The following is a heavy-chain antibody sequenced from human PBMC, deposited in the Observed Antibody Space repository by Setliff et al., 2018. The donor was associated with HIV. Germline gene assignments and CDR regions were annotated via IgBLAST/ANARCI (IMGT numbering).Heavy chain of an antibody. V-gene: IGHV3-53*01. J-gene: IGHJ4*02. CDR1: GFTLNRYW. Sequence: GGSLRLSCAASGFTLNRYWMSWVRQAPGKGLEWVSLIYVDGSTYYADSVKGRFTISRDSSNNTLYLHMNSLRAEDTAIYYCAKDLPGSGWDFDYWGQGTLVTVSS. D-gene: IGHD6-19*01. CDR3: AKDLPGSGWDFDY. CDR2: IYVDGST.